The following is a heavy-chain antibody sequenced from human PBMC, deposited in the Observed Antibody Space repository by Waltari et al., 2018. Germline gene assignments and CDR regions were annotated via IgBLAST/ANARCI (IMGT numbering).Heavy chain of an antibody. CDR1: GFTFSSYS. J-gene: IGHJ4*02. Sequence: EVQLVESGGGLVKPGGSLRPSCAASGFTFSSYSLNWVRQAPGKGLEWVSSISSSSSYIYYADSVKGRFTISRDNAKNSLYLQMNSLRAEDTAVYYCARDARIVVVPAASYYFDYWGQGTLVTVSS. CDR2: ISSSSSYI. CDR3: ARDARIVVVPAASYYFDY. V-gene: IGHV3-21*01. D-gene: IGHD2-2*01.